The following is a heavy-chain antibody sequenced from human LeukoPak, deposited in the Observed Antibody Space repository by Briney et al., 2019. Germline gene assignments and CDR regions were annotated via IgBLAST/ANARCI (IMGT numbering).Heavy chain of an antibody. J-gene: IGHJ5*02. CDR2: IYYSGST. CDR3: ARVEAVSGTGWFDP. Sequence: SETLSLTCTVSGGSISSYYRSWIRQPPGKGLEWIGYIYYSGSTNYNPSLRSRVTMSVDTSKNQFSLKLRSVTAADTAVYYCARVEAVSGTGWFDPWGQGTLVTASS. V-gene: IGHV4-59*01. D-gene: IGHD6-13*01. CDR1: GGSISSYY.